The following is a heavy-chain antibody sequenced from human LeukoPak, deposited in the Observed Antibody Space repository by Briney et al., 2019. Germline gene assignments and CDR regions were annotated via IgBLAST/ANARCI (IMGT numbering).Heavy chain of an antibody. J-gene: IGHJ4*02. Sequence: SETLSLTCSVSGGSISSGSYYWSWIRQPAGKGLEWIGRIYTTGSTNYNPSLKSRVTISVDTSKNQFSLKLNSVTAADTAVYYCARDYARFGVYYFDYWGQGTLVTVSS. CDR2: IYTTGST. CDR1: GGSISSGSYY. CDR3: ARDYARFGVYYFDY. V-gene: IGHV4-61*02. D-gene: IGHD3-10*01.